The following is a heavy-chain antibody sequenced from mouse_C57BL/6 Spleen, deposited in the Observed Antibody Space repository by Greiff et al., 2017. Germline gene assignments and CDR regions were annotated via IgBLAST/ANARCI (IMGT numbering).Heavy chain of an antibody. CDR1: GYAFSSYW. V-gene: IGHV1-80*01. J-gene: IGHJ1*03. Sequence: VQLQQSGAELVKPGASVKISCKASGYAFSSYWMNWVKQRPGKGLEWIGQIYPGDGDTNYNGKFKGKATLTADKSSSTAYMQLSSLTSEDSAVYFCARKDYYGTSYFDVWGTGTTVTVSS. D-gene: IGHD1-1*01. CDR2: IYPGDGDT. CDR3: ARKDYYGTSYFDV.